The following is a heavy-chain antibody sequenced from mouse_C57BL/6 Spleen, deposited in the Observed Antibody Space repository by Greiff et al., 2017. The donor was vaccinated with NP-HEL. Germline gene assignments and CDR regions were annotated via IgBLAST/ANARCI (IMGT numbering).Heavy chain of an antibody. CDR1: GYSITSGYD. J-gene: IGHJ2*01. CDR2: ISYSGST. V-gene: IGHV3-1*01. Sequence: VQLKESGPGMVKPSQSLSLTCTVTGYSITSGYDWHWIRHFPGNKLEWMGYISYSGSTNYNPSLKSRISITHDTSKNHFFLKLNSVTTEDTATYYCAREDSNDYYFDYWGQGTTLTVSS. CDR3: AREDSNDYYFDY. D-gene: IGHD2-5*01.